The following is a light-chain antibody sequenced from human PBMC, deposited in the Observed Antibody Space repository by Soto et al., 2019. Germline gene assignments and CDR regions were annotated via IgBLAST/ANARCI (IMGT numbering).Light chain of an antibody. V-gene: IGKV3-15*01. CDR2: SAS. CDR1: QSVSSK. Sequence: VMKQTPATLSLSGGERGSRSCRASQSVSSKLAWYQQRPGQAPRLLIYSASTRATGIPARFSGSGSGTEFTLTISSLQSEDFAVYYCHQYNHWLTWTFGQGTKVDIK. CDR3: HQYNHWLTWT. J-gene: IGKJ1*01.